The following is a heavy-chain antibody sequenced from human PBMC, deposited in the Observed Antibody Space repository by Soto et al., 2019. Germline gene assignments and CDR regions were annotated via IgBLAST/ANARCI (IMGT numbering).Heavy chain of an antibody. V-gene: IGHV3-30*03. D-gene: IGHD3-3*01. CDR3: AGTYYDFWSGYYRDWFAP. CDR1: GFTFSSYG. CDR2: ISYDGSNK. Sequence: QVQLVESGGGVVQPERSLRLSCEASGFTFSSYGMHWVRQVPGKGLEWVAVISYDGSNKYYADSVKGRFTISRDNSKNTLYLQMNSLRAEDTAVYYCAGTYYDFWSGYYRDWFAPWGQGTLVTVSS. J-gene: IGHJ5*02.